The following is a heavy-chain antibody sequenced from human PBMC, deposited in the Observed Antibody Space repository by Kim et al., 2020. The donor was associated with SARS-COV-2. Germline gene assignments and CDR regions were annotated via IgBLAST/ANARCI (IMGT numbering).Heavy chain of an antibody. V-gene: IGHV1-18*01. J-gene: IGHJ4*02. D-gene: IGHD2-2*01. CDR3: AGATRGRGHFDY. Sequence: NYAQKLQGRVTMTTDTSTSTAYMELRSLRSDDTAVYYCAGATRGRGHFDYWGQGTLVTVSS.